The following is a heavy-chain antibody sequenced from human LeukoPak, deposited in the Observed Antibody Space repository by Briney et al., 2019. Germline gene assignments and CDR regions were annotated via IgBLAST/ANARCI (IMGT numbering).Heavy chain of an antibody. D-gene: IGHD6-6*01. J-gene: IGHJ5*02. CDR3: AREGKVYSSSSIIDWFDP. V-gene: IGHV1-69*06. CDR2: IIPIFGTA. CDR1: GGTFSSYA. Sequence: SVKVSCKASGGTFSSYAISWVRQAPGQGLEWMGGIIPIFGTANYAQKFQGRVTITADKSTSTAYMELSSLRSEDTAVYYCAREGKVYSSSSIIDWFDPWGQGTLVTVSS.